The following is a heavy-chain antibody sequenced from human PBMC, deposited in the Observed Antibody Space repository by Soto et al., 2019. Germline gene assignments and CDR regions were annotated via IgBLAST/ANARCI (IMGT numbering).Heavy chain of an antibody. CDR1: GYTFSSYG. Sequence: QVQLVQSGAEVKKPGASVKVSCKASGYTFSSYGISWVRQAPGQGLEWMGWISAYNGNTKYAQKFQGRVTMTTDTSXSXXXXXLXXLRXXDTAVYYCAREPNYFDYWGQGTLVTVSS. CDR2: ISAYNGNT. V-gene: IGHV1-18*01. J-gene: IGHJ4*02. CDR3: AREPNYFDY.